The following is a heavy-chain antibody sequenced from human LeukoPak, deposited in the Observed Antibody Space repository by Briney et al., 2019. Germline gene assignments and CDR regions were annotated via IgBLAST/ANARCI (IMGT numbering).Heavy chain of an antibody. Sequence: ASVKVSCKASGYTFTSYAMHWARQAPGQRLGWMGWINAGNGNTKYSQKFQGRVTITRDTSASTAYMELSSLRSEDTAVYYCARDSPYYYGSGSYYNHPYGMDVWGQGTTVTVSS. CDR1: GYTFTSYA. CDR3: ARDSPYYYGSGSYYNHPYGMDV. CDR2: INAGNGNT. J-gene: IGHJ6*02. V-gene: IGHV1-3*01. D-gene: IGHD3-10*01.